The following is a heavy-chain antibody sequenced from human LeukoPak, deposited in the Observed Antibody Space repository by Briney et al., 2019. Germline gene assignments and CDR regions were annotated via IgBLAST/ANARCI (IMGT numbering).Heavy chain of an antibody. CDR3: TRDPSIAVASYYYYYYYMDV. V-gene: IGHV3-49*04. J-gene: IGHJ6*03. Sequence: GRSLRLSCTASGFTLGDYAMSWVRQAPGKGLEWVGFVRSKAYGGTTEYAASVKGRFTISRDDSKSIAYLQMNSLKTEDTAVYYCTRDPSIAVASYYYYYYYMDVWGKGTTVTVSS. D-gene: IGHD6-19*01. CDR2: VRSKAYGGTT. CDR1: GFTLGDYA.